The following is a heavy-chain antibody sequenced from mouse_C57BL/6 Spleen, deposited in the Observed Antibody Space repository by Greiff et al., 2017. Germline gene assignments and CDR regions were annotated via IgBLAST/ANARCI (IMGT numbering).Heavy chain of an antibody. D-gene: IGHD4-1*01. CDR1: GYAFTNYL. CDR3: ARAGNWDWYSEV. J-gene: IGHJ1*03. V-gene: IGHV1-54*01. CDR2: INPGSGGT. Sequence: VQLQQSGAELVRPGTSVTVSCKASGYAFTNYLIEWVKQRPGQGLEWIGVINPGSGGTNYNEKFKGKATLTADKASSTAYMQISSLTSEDSAFYCCARAGNWDWYSEVGGTGTTVTVSS.